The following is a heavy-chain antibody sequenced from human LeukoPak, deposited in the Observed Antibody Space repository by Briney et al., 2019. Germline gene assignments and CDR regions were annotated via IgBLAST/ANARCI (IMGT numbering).Heavy chain of an antibody. CDR2: IWYDGSNK. V-gene: IGHV3-33*06. CDR3: AKTRGRITNGAFDI. D-gene: IGHD3-10*01. Sequence: GGSLRLSCAASGFTFSSYSMHWVRQAPGKGLEWVAVIWYDGSNKYYADSVKGRFTISRDNSKNTLYLQMNSLRAEDTAVYYCAKTRGRITNGAFDIWGQGTMVTVSS. J-gene: IGHJ3*02. CDR1: GFTFSSYS.